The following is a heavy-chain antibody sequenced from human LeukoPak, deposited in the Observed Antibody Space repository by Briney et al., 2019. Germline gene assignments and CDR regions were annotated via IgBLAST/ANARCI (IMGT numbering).Heavy chain of an antibody. CDR1: GYTFTSYG. J-gene: IGHJ5*02. Sequence: ASVKVSCKASGYTFTSYGISWVRQAPGQGLEWMGWISAYNGNTNYAQKLQGRVTMTTDTSTSTAYMELRSLRSDDTAVYYCARVPYYHGSGSRRNWFDPWGQGTLVTVSS. CDR3: ARVPYYHGSGSRRNWFDP. D-gene: IGHD3-10*01. V-gene: IGHV1-18*01. CDR2: ISAYNGNT.